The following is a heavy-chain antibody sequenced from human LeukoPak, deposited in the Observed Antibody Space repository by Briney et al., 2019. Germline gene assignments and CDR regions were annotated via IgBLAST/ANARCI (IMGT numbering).Heavy chain of an antibody. CDR1: GYSISNGYS. CDR3: ARFDYVWETHGMDAFDM. CDR2: INHGGST. Sequence: SETLSLTCVVSGYSISNGYSWDWIRPAPGKGLEWIGSINHGGSTTYNPSLRSRVTISLVTSKNALSLTLRSVTDADTAVYYCARFDYVWETHGMDAFDMWGHGTMVTVSP. D-gene: IGHD3-16*01. J-gene: IGHJ3*02. V-gene: IGHV4-38-2*01.